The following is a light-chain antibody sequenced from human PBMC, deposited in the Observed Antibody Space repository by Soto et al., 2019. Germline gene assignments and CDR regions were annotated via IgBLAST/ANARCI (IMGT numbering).Light chain of an antibody. V-gene: IGKV3D-15*01. CDR1: QTVAKN. Sequence: EIVMTQSPAILSVSPGERATLSCRASQTVAKNLAWYQQKPGQPPRLLIYGASTRATGGPARFSGSGSGTEFTLTISSLQSEDFAIYYCQQYNTCPPPRESVGPGTKVDIK. J-gene: IGKJ3*01. CDR2: GAS. CDR3: QQYNTCPPPRES.